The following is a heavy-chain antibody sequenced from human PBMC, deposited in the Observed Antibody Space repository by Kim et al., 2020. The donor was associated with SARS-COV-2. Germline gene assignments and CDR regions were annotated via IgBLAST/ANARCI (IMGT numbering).Heavy chain of an antibody. Sequence: LKSRVTISVDTSKNQFSLKLSSVTAADTAVYYCARGRKELLWFGELFNDYWGQGTLVTVSS. J-gene: IGHJ4*02. D-gene: IGHD3-10*01. V-gene: IGHV4-34*01. CDR3: ARGRKELLWFGELFNDY.